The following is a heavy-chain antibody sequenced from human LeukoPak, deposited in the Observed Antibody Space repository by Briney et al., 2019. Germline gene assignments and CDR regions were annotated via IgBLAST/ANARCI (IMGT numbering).Heavy chain of an antibody. D-gene: IGHD1-26*01. CDR3: ARDPTNFSGSPGY. Sequence: PGGSLRLSCAASEFTVSSNYMSWVRQAPGKGLEWVSVIYSGGSTYYADSVKGRFTISRDNSKNTLYLQMNSLRAEDTAVYYCARDPTNFSGSPGYWGQGTLVTVSS. V-gene: IGHV3-66*01. CDR1: EFTVSSNY. CDR2: IYSGGST. J-gene: IGHJ4*02.